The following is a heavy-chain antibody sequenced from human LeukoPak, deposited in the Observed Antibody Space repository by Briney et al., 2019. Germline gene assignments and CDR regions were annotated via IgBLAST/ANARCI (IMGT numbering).Heavy chain of an antibody. Sequence: GGSLRLSCAASGFTFSSYAMHWVRQAPGKGLEWVAVISYDGSNKYYADSVKGRFTISRDNSKNTLYLQMNSLRAEDTAVYYCARGPPLIVGATADYWGQGTLVTVSS. CDR2: ISYDGSNK. V-gene: IGHV3-30*04. CDR3: ARGPPLIVGATADY. J-gene: IGHJ4*02. D-gene: IGHD1-26*01. CDR1: GFTFSSYA.